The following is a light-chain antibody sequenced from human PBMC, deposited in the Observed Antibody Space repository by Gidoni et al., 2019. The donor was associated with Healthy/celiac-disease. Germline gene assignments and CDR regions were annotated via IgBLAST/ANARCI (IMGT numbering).Light chain of an antibody. CDR2: AAS. Sequence: DIQMTQSPSSLSASVRDRVTITCRASQSISSYLNWYQQKPGKAPKLLIYAASSLQSGVPSRFSGSGSWTDFTLTISSLQPEDFATYYCQQSYSTPLTFGGGTKVEIK. CDR1: QSISSY. CDR3: QQSYSTPLT. J-gene: IGKJ4*01. V-gene: IGKV1-39*01.